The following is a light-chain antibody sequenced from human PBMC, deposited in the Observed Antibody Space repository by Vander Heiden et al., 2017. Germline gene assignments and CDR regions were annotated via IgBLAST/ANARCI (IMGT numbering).Light chain of an antibody. CDR1: SSDVGGYNY. Sequence: QSALTQPASVSGSPGRSITISCTGTSSDVGGYNYVSWYQQHPGKAPKLMIYDVSNRPSGVSNRFSGSKSGNTASLTISGLQAEDEADYYCSSYTSSSTWVFGGGTKL. V-gene: IGLV2-14*01. J-gene: IGLJ3*02. CDR3: SSYTSSSTWV. CDR2: DVS.